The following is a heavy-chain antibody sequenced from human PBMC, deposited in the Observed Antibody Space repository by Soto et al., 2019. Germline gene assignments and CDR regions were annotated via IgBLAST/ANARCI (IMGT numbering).Heavy chain of an antibody. CDR2: ISAYNGNT. Sequence: GASVKVSCKASGYTFTSYGISWVRQAPGQGLEWMGWISAYNGNTNYAQKLQGRVTMTTDTSTSTAYMELRSLRSDDTAVYYCARTTYYDILTGPRYYFDYWGQGTLVTVSS. V-gene: IGHV1-18*01. D-gene: IGHD3-9*01. J-gene: IGHJ4*02. CDR3: ARTTYYDILTGPRYYFDY. CDR1: GYTFTSYG.